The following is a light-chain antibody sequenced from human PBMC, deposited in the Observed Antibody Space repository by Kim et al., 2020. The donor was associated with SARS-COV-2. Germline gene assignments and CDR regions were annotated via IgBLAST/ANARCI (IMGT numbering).Light chain of an antibody. Sequence: EIVLTQSPGTLSLSPGERATLFCRVSQSVSSSFLVWYQQKRGQPPRLLIYGASKRATGIPDRFSGSGSGSDFTLTISRLEPEDFVVYYCQQYGSTPYTFGQGTKLEI. CDR2: GAS. CDR1: QSVSSSF. V-gene: IGKV3-20*01. J-gene: IGKJ2*01. CDR3: QQYGSTPYT.